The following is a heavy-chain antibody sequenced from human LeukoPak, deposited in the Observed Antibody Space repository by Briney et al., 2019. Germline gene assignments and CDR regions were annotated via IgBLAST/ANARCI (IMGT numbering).Heavy chain of an antibody. V-gene: IGHV3-23*01. CDR3: AKNDYGDSAPRDFDY. Sequence: PGGSLRLSCVASGFAFSSLSMSGVRQAPGKGLEWVSDISASADNTHYADSVKGRFTISRDNSKNTLYLQMNSLRAEDTAVYYCAKNDYGDSAPRDFDYWGQGTLVTVSS. J-gene: IGHJ4*02. CDR2: ISASADNT. CDR1: GFAFSSLS. D-gene: IGHD4-17*01.